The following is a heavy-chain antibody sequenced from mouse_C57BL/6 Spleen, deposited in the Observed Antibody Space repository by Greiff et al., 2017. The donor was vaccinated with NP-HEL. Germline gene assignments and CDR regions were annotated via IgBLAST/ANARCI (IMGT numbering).Heavy chain of an antibody. V-gene: IGHV1-26*01. D-gene: IGHD3-3*01. CDR2: INPNNGGT. Sequence: EVQLQQSGPELVKPGASVKISCKASGYTFTDYYMNWVKQSHGKSLEWIGDINPNNGGTSYNQKFKGKATLTVDKSSSTAYMELRSLTSEDSAVYYCARLGAGSDYWGQGTTLTVSS. J-gene: IGHJ2*01. CDR3: ARLGAGSDY. CDR1: GYTFTDYY.